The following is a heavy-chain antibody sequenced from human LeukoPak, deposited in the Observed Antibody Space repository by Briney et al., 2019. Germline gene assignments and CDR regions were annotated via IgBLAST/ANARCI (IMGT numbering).Heavy chain of an antibody. CDR2: IYSGGNT. D-gene: IGHD5-12*01. V-gene: IGHV3-53*01. Sequence: GGSLRLSCAASGLAVSSNFMSWVRQAPGKGLEWVSTIYSGGNTYYADSVKGRFTISRENSKNTLYLQMNSLRAEDTAVYFCARDLIHGGTGYSGYVFDYWGLGTLVTVSS. J-gene: IGHJ4*01. CDR1: GLAVSSNF. CDR3: ARDLIHGGTGYSGYVFDY.